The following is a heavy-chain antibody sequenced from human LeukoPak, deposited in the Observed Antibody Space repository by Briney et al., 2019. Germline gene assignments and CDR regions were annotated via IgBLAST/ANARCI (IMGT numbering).Heavy chain of an antibody. D-gene: IGHD2-15*01. J-gene: IGHJ5*02. Sequence: ASVKVSCKASGGTFSSYAISWVRQAPGQGLEWMGGIIPIFGTANYAQKFQGRVTITADESTSTAYMELNSLTSEDTAMYYCAREGYCSGGSCYTPVSWFDPWGRGTLVTVSS. CDR1: GGTFSSYA. CDR3: AREGYCSGGSCYTPVSWFDP. V-gene: IGHV1-69*13. CDR2: IIPIFGTA.